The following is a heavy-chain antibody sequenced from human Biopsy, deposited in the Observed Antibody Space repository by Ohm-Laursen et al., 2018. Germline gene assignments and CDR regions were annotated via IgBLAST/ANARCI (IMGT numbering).Heavy chain of an antibody. CDR1: GGSISGSS. J-gene: IGHJ3*02. CDR2: ISYSRDT. Sequence: SETLSLTCSVSGGSISGSSWSWIRQAPGKGLEWIGYISYSRDTNYNPSLKSRITISVDTSKNQFSLKLTSVTAADTAVYYCAKHGSGWTGDDAFHIWGQGTMVTGSS. V-gene: IGHV4-59*08. CDR3: AKHGSGWTGDDAFHI. D-gene: IGHD6-19*01.